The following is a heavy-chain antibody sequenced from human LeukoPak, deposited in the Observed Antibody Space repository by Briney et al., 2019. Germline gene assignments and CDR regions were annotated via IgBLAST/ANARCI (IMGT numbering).Heavy chain of an antibody. CDR1: GDSISSYY. V-gene: IGHV4-59*08. CDR2: IYYSGST. D-gene: IGHD6-13*01. J-gene: IGHJ2*01. Sequence: PSETLSLTCTVSGDSISSYYWSWIRQPPGKGLEWIGFIYYSGSTNYNPSLKSRLTISVDTSKSQFSLRLSSVTAADTAVYYCTAASGSYWYFDLWGRGTLVTVSS. CDR3: TAASGSYWYFDL.